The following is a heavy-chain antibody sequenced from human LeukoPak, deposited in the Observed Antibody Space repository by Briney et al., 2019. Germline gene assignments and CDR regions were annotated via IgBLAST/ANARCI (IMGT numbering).Heavy chain of an antibody. CDR3: ARGGCSSTSCYKAALDY. D-gene: IGHD2-2*02. CDR2: INPSGGST. J-gene: IGHJ4*02. Sequence: GASVKVSCKASGYTFTSYYMHWVRQAPGQGLEWMGIINPSGGSTSYAQKFQGRVTMTRDTSTSTVYMELSSLRSEDTAVYYCARGGCSSTSCYKAALDYRGQGTLVTVSS. V-gene: IGHV1-46*01. CDR1: GYTFTSYY.